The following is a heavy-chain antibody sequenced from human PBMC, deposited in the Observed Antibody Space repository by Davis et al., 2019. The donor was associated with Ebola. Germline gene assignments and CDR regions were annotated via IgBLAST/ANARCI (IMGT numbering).Heavy chain of an antibody. CDR2: IFSGDSDT. CDR1: GYSFTTYW. Sequence: KVSCKGSGYSFTTYWIAWVRQMPGKGLEWMGVIFSGDSDTRYSPSFRGQVSISADKSMKTAFLQWSSLRASDTAMYYCASLRRTITGMDDAFDFWGQGTMVTVSS. V-gene: IGHV5-51*01. J-gene: IGHJ3*01. D-gene: IGHD1-1*01. CDR3: ASLRRTITGMDDAFDF.